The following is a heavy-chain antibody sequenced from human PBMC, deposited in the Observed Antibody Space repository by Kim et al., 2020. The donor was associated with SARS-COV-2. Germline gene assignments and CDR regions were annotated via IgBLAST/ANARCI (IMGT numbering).Heavy chain of an antibody. D-gene: IGHD5-12*01. Sequence: GSTNSNPSLKSRVTISVDTSKNQFSLKLGSVTAADTAVYYCARVPATIPSNWGQGTLVTVSS. J-gene: IGHJ4*02. CDR2: GST. V-gene: IGHV4-59*01. CDR3: ARVPATIPSN.